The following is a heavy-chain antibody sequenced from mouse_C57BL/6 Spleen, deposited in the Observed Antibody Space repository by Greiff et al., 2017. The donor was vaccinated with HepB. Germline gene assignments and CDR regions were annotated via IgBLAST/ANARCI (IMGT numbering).Heavy chain of an antibody. Sequence: VQLKQPGAELVMPGASVKLSCKASGYTFTSYWMHWVKQRPGQGLEWIGEIDPSDSYTNYNQKFKGKSTLTVDKSSSTAYMQLSSLTSEDSAVYYCARGGLPYAMDYWGQGTSVTVSS. CDR2: IDPSDSYT. CDR1: GYTFTSYW. CDR3: ARGGLPYAMDY. J-gene: IGHJ4*01. D-gene: IGHD2-4*01. V-gene: IGHV1-69*01.